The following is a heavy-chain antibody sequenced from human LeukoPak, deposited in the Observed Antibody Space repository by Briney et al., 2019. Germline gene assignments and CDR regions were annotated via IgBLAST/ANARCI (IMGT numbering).Heavy chain of an antibody. V-gene: IGHV4-59*08. CDR3: ARHTVEVGLVS. J-gene: IGHJ4*02. CDR1: GGSISSYY. D-gene: IGHD3-9*01. CDR2: IYYSGST. Sequence: SETLSLTCTVSGGSISSYYWSWIRQPPGKGLEWIGYIYYSGSTSYNPSLKSRVTISVDTSKNQFSLNLSSVTAADTAMYYCARHTVEVGLVSWGQGTLVTVSS.